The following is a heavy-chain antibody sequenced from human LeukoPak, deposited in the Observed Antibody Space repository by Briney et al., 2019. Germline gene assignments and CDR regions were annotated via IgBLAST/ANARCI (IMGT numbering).Heavy chain of an antibody. Sequence: SETLSLTCVVHGGSFSDYFWSWIRQPPGRGLEWIGEINHSGGTKCNPSLKSRLTMSLDTSKNQVSLKLSSVTAADTAVYYCARVLEGSSGQHWYFDLWGRGTLVTVSS. V-gene: IGHV4-34*01. CDR1: GGSFSDYF. J-gene: IGHJ2*01. CDR3: ARVLEGSSGQHWYFDL. D-gene: IGHD6-19*01. CDR2: INHSGGT.